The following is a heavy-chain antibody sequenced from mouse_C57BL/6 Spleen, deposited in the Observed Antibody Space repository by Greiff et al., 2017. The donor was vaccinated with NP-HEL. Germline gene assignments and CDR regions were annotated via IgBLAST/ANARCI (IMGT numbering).Heavy chain of an antibody. D-gene: IGHD1-1*01. V-gene: IGHV1-55*01. CDR3: ARLDFLAHYYGSSYGYFDV. J-gene: IGHJ1*03. CDR1: GYTFTSYW. Sequence: QVQLQQPGAELVKPGASVKMSCKASGYTFTSYWITWVKQRPGQGLEWIGDIYPGSGSTNYNEKFKSKATLTVDTSSSTAYMQLSSLTSEDSAVYYCARLDFLAHYYGSSYGYFDVWGTGTTVTVSS. CDR2: IYPGSGST.